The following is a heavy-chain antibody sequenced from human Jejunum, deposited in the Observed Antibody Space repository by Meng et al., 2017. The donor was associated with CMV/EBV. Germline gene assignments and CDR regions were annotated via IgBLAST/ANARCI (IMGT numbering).Heavy chain of an antibody. D-gene: IGHD1-26*01. Sequence: FSIRPSYYWDWIRYSTVKVLEWIGTVYHDGTTYSNPSLKSRVTISIDSSKTQFSLSLTSVTAADTALYYCARALQVGVAGRGASGYWGQGTLVTVSS. CDR3: ARALQVGVAGRGASGY. V-gene: IGHV4-39*01. CDR2: VYHDGTT. J-gene: IGHJ4*02. CDR1: FSIRPSYY.